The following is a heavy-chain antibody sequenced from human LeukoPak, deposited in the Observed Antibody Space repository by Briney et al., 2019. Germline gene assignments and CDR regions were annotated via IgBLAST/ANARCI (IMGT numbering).Heavy chain of an antibody. V-gene: IGHV1-69*04. CDR2: IIPILGIA. J-gene: IGHJ4*02. D-gene: IGHD5-18*01. Sequence: SVKVSCKASGGTFSSYAISWVRQAPGQGLEWMGRIIPILGIANYAQKFQGRVTITADKSTSTAYMELSSLRSEDTAVYYCARGPGYSYGSIDYWGQGTLVTVSS. CDR3: ARGPGYSYGSIDY. CDR1: GGTFSSYA.